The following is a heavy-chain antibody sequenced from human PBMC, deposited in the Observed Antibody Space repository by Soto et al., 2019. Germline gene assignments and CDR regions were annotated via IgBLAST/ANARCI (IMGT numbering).Heavy chain of an antibody. D-gene: IGHD5-12*01. J-gene: IGHJ5*02. Sequence: PSETLSLTCTVSGGSISSGDYYWSWIRQPPGKGLEWIGYIYYSGSTYYNPSLKSRVTISVDTSKNQFSLKLSSVTAADTAVYYCARGHLSGYDSLLNWFDPWGQGTLVTVSS. CDR3: ARGHLSGYDSLLNWFDP. CDR1: GGSISSGDYY. V-gene: IGHV4-30-4*01. CDR2: IYYSGST.